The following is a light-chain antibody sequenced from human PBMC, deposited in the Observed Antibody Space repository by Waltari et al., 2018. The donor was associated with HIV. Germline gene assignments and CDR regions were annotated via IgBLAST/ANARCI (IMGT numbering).Light chain of an antibody. CDR3: SSYTSSSTHV. Sequence: QSALTQPASVSASPGQSITISCTGTSSDVGGYNYVSWYRQHPGEAPKVIFYEVNRRPSGVSHRFTASKSGTTASLAISGLQPEDEADYFCSSYTSSSTHVFGPGTKVTVL. J-gene: IGLJ1*01. CDR1: SSDVGGYNY. V-gene: IGLV2-14*03. CDR2: EVN.